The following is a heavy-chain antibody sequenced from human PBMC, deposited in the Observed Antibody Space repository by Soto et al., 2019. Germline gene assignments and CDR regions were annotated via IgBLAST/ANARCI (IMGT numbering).Heavy chain of an antibody. CDR2: IYYSGST. V-gene: IGHV4-61*01. J-gene: IGHJ6*02. Sequence: KPSETLSLTCTVSGGSVSSGSYYWSWIRQPPGKGLEWIGYIYYSGSTNYNPSLKSRVTISVDTSKNQFSLKLSSVTAADTAVYYCASGSYGSYYYYGMDVWGQGTTVTVSS. D-gene: IGHD1-26*01. CDR1: GGSVSSGSYY. CDR3: ASGSYGSYYYYGMDV.